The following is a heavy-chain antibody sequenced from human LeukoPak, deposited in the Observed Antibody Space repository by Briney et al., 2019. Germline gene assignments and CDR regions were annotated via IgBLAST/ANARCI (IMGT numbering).Heavy chain of an antibody. J-gene: IGHJ4*02. V-gene: IGHV3-74*01. CDR3: ARVLGGILWFGESFDY. D-gene: IGHD3-10*01. CDR2: INSDGSST. Sequence: GGSLRLSCAASGFTFSSYWMHWVRQAPGKGLVWVSRINSDGSSTSYADSVKGRFTISRDNAKNTLYLQMNSLRAEDTAVYYCARVLGGILWFGESFDYWGQGTLVTVSS. CDR1: GFTFSSYW.